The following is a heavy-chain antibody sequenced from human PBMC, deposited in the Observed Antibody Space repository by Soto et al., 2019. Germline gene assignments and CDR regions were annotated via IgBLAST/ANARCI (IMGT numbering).Heavy chain of an antibody. Sequence: GSLRLSCAASGFTFSSYSMNWVRQAPGKGLEWVSYISSSSSTIYYADSVKGRFTISRDNAKNSLYLQMNSLRDEDTAVYYCATHSIRGYSYGYPYWGQGTLVTVS. J-gene: IGHJ4*02. V-gene: IGHV3-48*02. CDR3: ATHSIRGYSYGYPY. D-gene: IGHD5-18*01. CDR1: GFTFSSYS. CDR2: ISSSSSTI.